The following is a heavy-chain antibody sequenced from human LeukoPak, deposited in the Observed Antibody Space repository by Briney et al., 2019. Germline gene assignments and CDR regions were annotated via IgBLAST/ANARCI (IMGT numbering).Heavy chain of an antibody. CDR3: ARANWNYEHYFDY. Sequence: GSLRLSCAASGFTFSSYAMSWIRQPAGKGLEWIGRIYTSGSTNYNPSLKSRVTMSVDTSKNQFSLKLSSVTAADTAVYYCARANWNYEHYFDYWGQGTLVTVSS. CDR1: GFTFSSYA. V-gene: IGHV4-4*07. J-gene: IGHJ4*02. CDR2: IYTSGST. D-gene: IGHD1-7*01.